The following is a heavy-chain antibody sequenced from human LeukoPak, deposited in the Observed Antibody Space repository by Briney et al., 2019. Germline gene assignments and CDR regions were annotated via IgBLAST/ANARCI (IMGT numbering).Heavy chain of an antibody. CDR3: ARAPSIRIFGVETYYFDY. V-gene: IGHV1-2*02. Sequence: ASVKVSCKASGYTFTGYYMHWVRQAPGQGLEWMGWINPNSGGTNYAQKFQGRVTMTRDTSISTAYMELSRLRSDDTAVYYCARAPSIRIFGVETYYFDYWGQGTLVTVSS. CDR2: INPNSGGT. CDR1: GYTFTGYY. D-gene: IGHD3-3*01. J-gene: IGHJ4*02.